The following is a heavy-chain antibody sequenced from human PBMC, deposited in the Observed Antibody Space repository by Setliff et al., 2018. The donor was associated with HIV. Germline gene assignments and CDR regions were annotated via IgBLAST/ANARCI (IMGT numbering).Heavy chain of an antibody. CDR1: GGPFDVHT. V-gene: IGHV4-34*01. CDR3: ARVSGTSGWLRKDPHFFYYYMDV. J-gene: IGHJ6*03. D-gene: IGHD6-25*01. Sequence: PSETLSLTCAVYGGPFDVHTWNWVRQAPGKRLEWLADINHRGNTNLNPSLESRLTLSVDTSRNQFSLRLTSATAADTAVYFCARVSGTSGWLRKDPHFFYYYMDVWGGGTTVTVSS. CDR2: INHRGNT.